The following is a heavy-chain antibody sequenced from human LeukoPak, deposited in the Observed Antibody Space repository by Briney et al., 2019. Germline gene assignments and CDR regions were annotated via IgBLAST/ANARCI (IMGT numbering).Heavy chain of an antibody. V-gene: IGHV4-59*01. CDR3: ASAEPYYYDSSGYYYAY. CDR1: GGSISSYY. D-gene: IGHD3-22*01. Sequence: SETLSLTCTVSGGSISSYYWSWIRQPPGKGLEWIGDIYYSGSTNYNPSLKSRVTISVDTSKNQSSLKLPSVTAADTAVYYCASAEPYYYDSSGYYYAYWGQGPLVTVSS. CDR2: IYYSGST. J-gene: IGHJ4*02.